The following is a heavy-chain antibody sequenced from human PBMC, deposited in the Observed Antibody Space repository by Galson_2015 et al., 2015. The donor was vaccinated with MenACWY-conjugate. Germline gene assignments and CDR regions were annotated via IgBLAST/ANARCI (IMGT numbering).Heavy chain of an antibody. CDR1: GFTFTNYD. V-gene: IGHV3-13*01. Sequence: SLRLSCAASGFTFTNYDMHWVRQPTGKGLEWVSVIGIPGDTYYLDPVKGRFAISREDGKNSLYLQMNSLRVEDTAVYYCVGRVSGCYHGFDYWGKGTLVTVSS. CDR3: VGRVSGCYHGFDY. D-gene: IGHD6-19*01. CDR2: IGIPGDT. J-gene: IGHJ4*02.